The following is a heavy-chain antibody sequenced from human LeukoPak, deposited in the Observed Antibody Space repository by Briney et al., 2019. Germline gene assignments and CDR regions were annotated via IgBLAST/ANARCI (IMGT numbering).Heavy chain of an antibody. J-gene: IGHJ6*03. CDR1: GYTFTSYD. V-gene: IGHV1-8*02. Sequence: ASVKVSCKASGYTFTSYDINWVRQATGQGLEWMGWMNPNSGNTGYAQKLQGRVTMTTDTSTSTAYMELRSLRSDDTAVYYCATGGSYYYYTYMDVWGKGTTVTVSS. CDR2: MNPNSGNT. CDR3: ATGGSYYYYTYMDV. D-gene: IGHD1-26*01.